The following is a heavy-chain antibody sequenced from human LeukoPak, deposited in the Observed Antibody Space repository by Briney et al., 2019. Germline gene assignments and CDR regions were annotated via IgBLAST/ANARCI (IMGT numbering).Heavy chain of an antibody. J-gene: IGHJ4*02. Sequence: GRSLRLSCAASGLTSSSYAMSWVRQAPGKGLEWDSAISGSGGSTYYADSVKDRLSISRDTSKHTLYLQMNSLRGERTAVYYCAKVRPPGYDRSGYYEEEFDYWGQGTLVTVSS. CDR2: ISGSGGST. CDR1: GLTSSSYA. D-gene: IGHD3-22*01. CDR3: AKVRPPGYDRSGYYEEEFDY. V-gene: IGHV3-23*01.